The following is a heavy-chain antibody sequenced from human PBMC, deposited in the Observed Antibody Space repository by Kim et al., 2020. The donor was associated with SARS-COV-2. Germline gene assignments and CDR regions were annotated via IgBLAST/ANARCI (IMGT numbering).Heavy chain of an antibody. J-gene: IGHJ5*02. CDR3: ARDLGEQLLPGGYNWFDP. CDR1: GYTFTSYA. CDR2: INTNTGNP. D-gene: IGHD2-2*01. V-gene: IGHV7-4-1*02. Sequence: ASVKVSCKASGYTFTSYAMNWVRQAPGQGLEWMGWINTNTGNPTYAQGFTGRFVFSLDTSVSTAYLQISSLKAEDTAVYYCARDLGEQLLPGGYNWFDPWGQGTLVTVSS.